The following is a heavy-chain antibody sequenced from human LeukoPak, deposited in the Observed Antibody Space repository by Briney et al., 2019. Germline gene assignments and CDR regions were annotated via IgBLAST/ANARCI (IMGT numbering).Heavy chain of an antibody. CDR1: GGSISSGDYY. CDR3: ARDVQLWPRGWAFDI. Sequence: SETLSLTCTVSGGSISSGDYYWSWIRQPPGKGLEWIGYIYYSGSTYYNPSLKSRVTISVDTSKNQFSLKLSSVTAADTAVYYCARDVQLWPRGWAFDIWGQGTMVTVSS. V-gene: IGHV4-30-4*01. CDR2: IYYSGST. D-gene: IGHD5-18*01. J-gene: IGHJ3*02.